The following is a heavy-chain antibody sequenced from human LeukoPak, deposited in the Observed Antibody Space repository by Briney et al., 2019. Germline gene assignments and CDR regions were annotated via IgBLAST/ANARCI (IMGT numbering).Heavy chain of an antibody. CDR1: GFTFNAYG. J-gene: IGHJ4*02. CDR3: AKDPSTLPNSLDY. Sequence: GGPLRLSCAASGFTFNAYGMHWVRQAPGKGLEWVAFIRYDANDKYYVDSVKGRFAISRDNSLNTLFLEMNSLRTEDTAVYYCAKDPSTLPNSLDYWGQGTLVTVSS. V-gene: IGHV3-30*02. D-gene: IGHD3-16*01. CDR2: IRYDANDK.